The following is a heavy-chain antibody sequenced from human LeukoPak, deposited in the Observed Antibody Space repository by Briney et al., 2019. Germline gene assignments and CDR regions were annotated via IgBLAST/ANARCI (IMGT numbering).Heavy chain of an antibody. Sequence: GGSLRLSCAASGFTFSSYGMHWVRQAPGKGLEWVAVIWYDGSNKYYADSVKGRFTISRDNSKNTLYLQMNSLRAEDTAVYYCARVSSYVVWGSYGAGGVDYGGQGPLVTVSS. CDR2: IWYDGSNK. CDR1: GFTFSSYG. J-gene: IGHJ4*02. V-gene: IGHV3-33*08. CDR3: ARVSSYVVWGSYGAGGVDY. D-gene: IGHD3-16*01.